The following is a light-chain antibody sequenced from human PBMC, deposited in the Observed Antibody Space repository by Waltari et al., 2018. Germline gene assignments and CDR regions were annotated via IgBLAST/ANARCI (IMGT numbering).Light chain of an antibody. Sequence: QSVLTQPPSASGTPGQRVTISCSGSSSDIGSKYVYWYPPLPGTAPKLLIYRNTQRPSGIPDRFSASKSGTSASLAISGLRSEDEADYYCAARDDSLSAPVFFGGGTKLTVL. CDR2: RNT. J-gene: IGLJ2*01. CDR3: AARDDSLSAPVF. CDR1: SSDIGSKY. V-gene: IGLV1-47*01.